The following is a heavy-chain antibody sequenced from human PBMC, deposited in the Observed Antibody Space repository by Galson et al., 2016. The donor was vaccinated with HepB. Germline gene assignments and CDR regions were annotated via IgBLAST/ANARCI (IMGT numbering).Heavy chain of an antibody. CDR3: AKDGGGDYYDSWRAFDI. J-gene: IGHJ3*02. V-gene: IGHV3-23*01. D-gene: IGHD3-22*01. CDR2: ISGSGGST. Sequence: SLRLSCAASGFTFSNYAMNWVRQAPGKGLEWVSAISGSGGSTYYADSVKGRFTISRDNSKNTVYLQMKSLRAEGTAVYYCAKDGGGDYYDSWRAFDIWGQGTMVTVSS. CDR1: GFTFSNYA.